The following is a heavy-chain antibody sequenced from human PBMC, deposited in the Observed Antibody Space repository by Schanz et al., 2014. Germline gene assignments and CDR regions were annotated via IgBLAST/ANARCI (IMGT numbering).Heavy chain of an antibody. CDR2: INPNSGGT. D-gene: IGHD3-10*01. CDR3: AREGTVIRGLSGWFDP. CDR1: GYTFTDYH. V-gene: IGHV1-2*06. J-gene: IGHJ5*02. Sequence: QVQLVQSGAEVKKPGASVKVSCKSSGYTFTDYHIHWVRQAPGQGLEWMGRINPNSGGTNYAQKFQGRVTMTRDTSISTAYMEMSRLISDDTAVYYCAREGTVIRGLSGWFDPWGQGTLVTVSS.